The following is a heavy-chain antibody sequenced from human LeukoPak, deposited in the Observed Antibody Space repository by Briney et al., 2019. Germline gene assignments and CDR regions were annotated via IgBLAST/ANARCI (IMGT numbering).Heavy chain of an antibody. D-gene: IGHD3-3*01. Sequence: GESLKISCKGSGYSFTSYWIGWVRQMPGKGLEWMGIIYPGDSDTRYSPSFQGQVTISADKSISTAYLQWSSLKASDTAMYYCARSGPSTIFGVVTIDAFDIWGQGTMVTVSS. CDR2: IYPGDSDT. CDR3: ARSGPSTIFGVVTIDAFDI. V-gene: IGHV5-51*01. CDR1: GYSFTSYW. J-gene: IGHJ3*02.